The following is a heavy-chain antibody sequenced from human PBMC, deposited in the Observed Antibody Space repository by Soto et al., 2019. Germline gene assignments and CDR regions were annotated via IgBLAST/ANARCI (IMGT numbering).Heavy chain of an antibody. CDR2: TSPIFGTA. CDR3: AREGKWHY. J-gene: IGHJ4*02. D-gene: IGHD5-12*01. Sequence: QVQLVQSGAEVKKPGSSVKVSCKASGGTVSSYAISWVRQAPGQGLEWMGGTSPIFGTANYATKFQARVTITADESTSTAYMELSSLSSEDTAMYYCAREGKWHYWGQGTLVTVSS. V-gene: IGHV1-69*01. CDR1: GGTVSSYA.